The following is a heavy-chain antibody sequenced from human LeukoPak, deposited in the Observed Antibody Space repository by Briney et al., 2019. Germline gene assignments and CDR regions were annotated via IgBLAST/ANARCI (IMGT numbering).Heavy chain of an antibody. CDR3: ARIALRYEMPGIEYYYYGMDV. CDR1: GGTFSSYT. D-gene: IGHD3-9*01. Sequence: SVKVSRKASGGTFSSYTISWVRQAPGQGLEWMGRIIPILGIANYAQKFQGRVTITADKSTSTAYMELSSLGSEDTAVYYCARIALRYEMPGIEYYYYGMDVWGQGTTVTVSS. CDR2: IIPILGIA. J-gene: IGHJ6*02. V-gene: IGHV1-69*02.